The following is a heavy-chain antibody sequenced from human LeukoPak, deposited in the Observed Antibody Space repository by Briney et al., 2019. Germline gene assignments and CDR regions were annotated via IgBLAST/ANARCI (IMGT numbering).Heavy chain of an antibody. CDR1: GFTFRTYW. J-gene: IGHJ5*02. D-gene: IGHD3-3*01. V-gene: IGHV3-33*08. Sequence: PGGSLRLSCAASGFTFRTYWMSWVRQAPGKGLEWVAVIWYDGSNKYYADSVKGRFTISRDNSKNTLYLQMNSLRAEDTAVYYCARDSGSTYYDFWSGYHNWFDPWGQGTLVTVSS. CDR2: IWYDGSNK. CDR3: ARDSGSTYYDFWSGYHNWFDP.